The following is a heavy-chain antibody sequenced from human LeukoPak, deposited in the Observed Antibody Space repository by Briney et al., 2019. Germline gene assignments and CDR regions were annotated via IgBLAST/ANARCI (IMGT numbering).Heavy chain of an antibody. V-gene: IGHV3-23*01. Sequence: PGGSLRLSCAASGFTFSSYAMSWVRQAPGKGLEWVSAISGGGVSTYYADSVKGRFTISRDNSKNTLYLQMNSLRAEDTAVYYCAKGGTMYYYDSSALVDYWGQGTLVTVSS. D-gene: IGHD3-22*01. CDR2: ISGGGVST. CDR1: GFTFSSYA. CDR3: AKGGTMYYYDSSALVDY. J-gene: IGHJ4*02.